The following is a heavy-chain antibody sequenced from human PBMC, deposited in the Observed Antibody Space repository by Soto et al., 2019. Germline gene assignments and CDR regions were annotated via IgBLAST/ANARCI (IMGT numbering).Heavy chain of an antibody. D-gene: IGHD5-18*01. CDR1: GFTFTTFD. Sequence: QLVESGGGLVQSGGSLRLSCAASGFTFTTFDMNWVRQAPGKGLEWISYVNRPSNTMYYADSVKGRFPISRDNARNSLYLQMNSLRAEDTAVYYCARDDADMARDSGMDVWGQGTTVIVSS. V-gene: IGHV3-48*01. CDR3: ARDDADMARDSGMDV. CDR2: VNRPSNTM. J-gene: IGHJ6*02.